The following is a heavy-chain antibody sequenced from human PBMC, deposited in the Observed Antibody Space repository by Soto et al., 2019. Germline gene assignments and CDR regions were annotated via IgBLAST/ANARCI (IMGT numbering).Heavy chain of an antibody. D-gene: IGHD3-22*01. Sequence: SETLSLTCAVSGGSISSGDYSWSWIRQPPGKGLECIGYISPSGNTYSNPSLKSRVTISVDRSRNQFSLRLNSVTAADTAVYFCARVADYYDSRGYYSYYFXSWGQGTLVXVSS. J-gene: IGHJ4*02. CDR2: ISPSGNT. CDR1: GGSISSGDYS. V-gene: IGHV4-30-2*01. CDR3: ARVADYYDSRGYYSYYFXS.